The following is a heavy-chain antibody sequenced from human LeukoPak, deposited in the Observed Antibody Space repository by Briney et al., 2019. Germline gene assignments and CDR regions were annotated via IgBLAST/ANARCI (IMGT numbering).Heavy chain of an antibody. J-gene: IGHJ5*02. CDR3: AKVGGLRPGMYNWFDP. CDR1: GFTFSSYA. CDR2: ISGSGGST. D-gene: IGHD4-17*01. V-gene: IGHV3-23*01. Sequence: GGSLRLSCAACGFTFSSYAVSGVRQAPGKGLEWVSAISGSGGSTYYADCVKGRFTISRDNSKNTLYLQMNSLRAEDTAVYYCAKVGGLRPGMYNWFDPWGQGTLVTVSS.